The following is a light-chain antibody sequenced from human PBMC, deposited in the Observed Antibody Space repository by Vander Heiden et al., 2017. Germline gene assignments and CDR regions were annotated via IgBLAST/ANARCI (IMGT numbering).Light chain of an antibody. CDR2: GAS. CDR1: QSVSSSY. V-gene: IGKV3-20*01. Sequence: EIVLTQSPGTLSLSPGERATLSCRASQSVSSSYLAWYQQKPGQAPRLLIYGASSRATGIPDRFSGSGSGTDFTLTISRLEPEDFAVYYCQQYPSEPSLRTFGQGTKVEIK. CDR3: QQYPSEPSLRT. J-gene: IGKJ1*01.